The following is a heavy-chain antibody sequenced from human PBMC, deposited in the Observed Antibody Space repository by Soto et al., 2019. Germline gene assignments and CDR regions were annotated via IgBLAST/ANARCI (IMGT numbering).Heavy chain of an antibody. D-gene: IGHD3-9*01. Sequence: QVTLKESGPVLVKPTETLTLTCTVSGFSLSNARMGVSWIRQPPGKALEWLAHIFSNDEKSYSTSLKSRLTISKDTSKSQVVLTMTNMDPVDTATYYCARTYDILTGYYFGDIPSYFDYWGQGTLVTVSS. V-gene: IGHV2-26*01. CDR2: IFSNDEK. J-gene: IGHJ4*02. CDR3: ARTYDILTGYYFGDIPSYFDY. CDR1: GFSLSNARMG.